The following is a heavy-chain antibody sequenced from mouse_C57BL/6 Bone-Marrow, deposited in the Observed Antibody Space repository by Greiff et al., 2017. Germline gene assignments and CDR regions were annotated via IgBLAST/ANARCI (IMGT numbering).Heavy chain of an antibody. J-gene: IGHJ1*03. CDR2: ISSGGSYT. Sequence: EVMLVESGGDLVKPGGSLKLSCAASGFTFSSYGMSWVRQTPDKRLEWVATISSGGSYTYYPDSVKGRFTISRDNAKNTLYLQMSSLKSEDTAMYYCARRDYDGYFDVWGTGTTVTVSS. CDR3: ARRDYDGYFDV. D-gene: IGHD2-4*01. CDR1: GFTFSSYG. V-gene: IGHV5-6*02.